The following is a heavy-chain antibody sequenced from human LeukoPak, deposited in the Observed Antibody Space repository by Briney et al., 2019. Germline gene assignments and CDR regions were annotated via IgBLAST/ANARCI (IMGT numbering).Heavy chain of an antibody. V-gene: IGHV6-1*01. CDR2: TYYRSKLYN. D-gene: IGHD6-13*01. Sequence: SQTLSLTCALSGDIVSSNSAAWHWIRQSPSRGLEWLGRTYYRSKLYNDYAVSVKSRITINPDTSKNQCSLQLNSVTPEDTAVYYCARELQQPRGDAFDIWGQGTMVTVSS. CDR3: ARELQQPRGDAFDI. CDR1: GDIVSSNSAA. J-gene: IGHJ3*02.